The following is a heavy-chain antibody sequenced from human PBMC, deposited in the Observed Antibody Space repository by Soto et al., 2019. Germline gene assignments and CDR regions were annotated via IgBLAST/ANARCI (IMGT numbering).Heavy chain of an antibody. D-gene: IGHD2-2*01. CDR2: INHSGST. Sequence: NPSETLSLTCAVYGGSFSGYYWSWIRQPPGKGLEWIGEINHSGSTNYNPSLKSRVTISVDTSKNQFSLKLSSVTAADTAVYYCARERVPAAGEGYYYYYMDVWGKGTTVTVSS. CDR1: GGSFSGYY. CDR3: ARERVPAAGEGYYYYYMDV. V-gene: IGHV4-34*01. J-gene: IGHJ6*03.